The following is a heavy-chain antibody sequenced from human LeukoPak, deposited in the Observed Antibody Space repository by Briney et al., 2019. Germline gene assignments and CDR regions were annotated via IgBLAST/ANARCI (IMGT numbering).Heavy chain of an antibody. V-gene: IGHV3-30*02. CDR3: AKDLMGSSFHDYGDYAPDY. CDR2: IRYDGSNK. CDR1: GFTFSSYS. Sequence: PGGSLRLSCAASGFTFSSYSVNWVRQAPGKGLEWVAFIRYDGSNKYYADSVKGRFTISRDNSKNTLYLQMNSLRAEDTAVYYCAKDLMGSSFHDYGDYAPDYWGQGTLVTVSS. J-gene: IGHJ4*02. D-gene: IGHD4-17*01.